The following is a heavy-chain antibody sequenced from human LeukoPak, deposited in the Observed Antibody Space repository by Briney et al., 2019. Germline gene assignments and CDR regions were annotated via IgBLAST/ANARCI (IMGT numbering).Heavy chain of an antibody. D-gene: IGHD1-26*01. CDR2: IYYTGST. CDR1: GASISGGTYY. CDR3: ARRGGSGRAFDY. V-gene: IGHV4-39*01. J-gene: IGHJ4*02. Sequence: SETLSLTCSVSGASISGGTYYWGWIRQPPGKGLEWVGSIYYTGSTYDNPSLKSCVTISVDTSKNQFSLKLSSVTAADTAVYYCARRGGSGRAFDYWGQGTLVTVSS.